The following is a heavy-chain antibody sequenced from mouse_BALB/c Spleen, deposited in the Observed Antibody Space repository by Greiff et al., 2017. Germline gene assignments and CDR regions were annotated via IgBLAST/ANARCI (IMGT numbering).Heavy chain of an antibody. CDR2: INPDSSTI. D-gene: IGHD2-1*01. V-gene: IGHV4-1*02. CDR1: GFDFSRYW. CDR3: ARRFYYGNSPWFAY. J-gene: IGHJ3*01. Sequence: EVKLMESGGGLVQPGGSLKLSCAASGFDFSRYWMSWVRQAPGKGLEWIGEINPDSSTINYTPSLKDKFIISRDNAKNTLYLQMSKVRSEDTALYYCARRFYYGNSPWFAYWGQGTLVTVSA.